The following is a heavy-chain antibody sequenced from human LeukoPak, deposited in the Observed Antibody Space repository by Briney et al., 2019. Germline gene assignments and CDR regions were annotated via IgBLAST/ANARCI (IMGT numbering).Heavy chain of an antibody. V-gene: IGHV4-39*01. J-gene: IGHJ4*02. CDR3: ARQEEMATSLYYFDY. D-gene: IGHD5-24*01. CDR1: GGSMTNSTYH. CDR2: IYYSGST. Sequence: SETLSLTCTVSGGSMTNSTYHWGWIRQPPGKGLEWIGSIYYSGSTYYNPSFKSRITISVDTSKNQFSLKVISVTAADTAVYYCARQEEMATSLYYFDYWGQGTLVTVSS.